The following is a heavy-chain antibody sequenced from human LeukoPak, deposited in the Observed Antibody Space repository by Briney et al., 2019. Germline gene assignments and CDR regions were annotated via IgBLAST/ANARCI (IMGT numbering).Heavy chain of an antibody. D-gene: IGHD6-19*01. Sequence: PGGSLRLSCAASGFTFSSYAMHWVRQAQGKGMEWVAVISYDGSNKYYADSVKGRFTISRDNSKNTLYLQMNSLRAEDTAVYYCARDNRYSSGPFDYWGQGTLVTVSS. CDR2: ISYDGSNK. CDR1: GFTFSSYA. CDR3: ARDNRYSSGPFDY. V-gene: IGHV3-30*04. J-gene: IGHJ4*02.